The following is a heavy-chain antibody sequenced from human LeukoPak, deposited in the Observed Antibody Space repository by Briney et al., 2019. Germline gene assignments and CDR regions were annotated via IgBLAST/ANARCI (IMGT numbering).Heavy chain of an antibody. CDR2: IIPIFGTA. CDR3: AIDSSGWYTQYYYYGMDV. Sequence: SVTVSCTASGGTFSSYAISWVRQAPGQGLEWMGGIIPIFGTANYAQKFQGRVTITADESTSTAYMELSSLRSEDTAVYYCAIDSSGWYTQYYYYGMDVWGQGTTVTVSS. V-gene: IGHV1-69*13. CDR1: GGTFSSYA. D-gene: IGHD6-19*01. J-gene: IGHJ6*02.